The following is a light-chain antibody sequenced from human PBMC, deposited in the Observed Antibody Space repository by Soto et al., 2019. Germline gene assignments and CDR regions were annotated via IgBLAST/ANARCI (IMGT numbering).Light chain of an antibody. J-gene: IGKJ1*01. V-gene: IGKV3-15*01. CDR3: HQRQSWPRT. CDR2: GAS. CDR1: QSVSSH. Sequence: EIVMTQSPATLSVSPGERATLSCRASQSVSSHLAWYQQKPGQAPRLLIYGASTRATGVPARFSGSGSGTDFTLTINSLAPEDFAIYYCHQRQSWPRTFGQGTKVDIK.